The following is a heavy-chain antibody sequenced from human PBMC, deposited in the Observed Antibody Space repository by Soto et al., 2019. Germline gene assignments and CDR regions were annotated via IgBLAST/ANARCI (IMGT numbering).Heavy chain of an antibody. Sequence: SETLSLTCTVSGGSISTYYWNWIRQPPGKGLEWIGFIYYSGSTNYNPSLESRVTISVDTSKNKFSLKLDSVTAADTAVYYCAREGYYQLVGYYYGMDVWGQGTTVTLSS. CDR1: GGSISTYY. CDR3: AREGYYQLVGYYYGMDV. CDR2: IYYSGST. D-gene: IGHD6-13*01. V-gene: IGHV4-59*01. J-gene: IGHJ6*02.